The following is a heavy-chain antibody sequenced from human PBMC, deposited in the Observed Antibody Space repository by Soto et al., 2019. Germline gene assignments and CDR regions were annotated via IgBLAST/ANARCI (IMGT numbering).Heavy chain of an antibody. D-gene: IGHD2-2*01. Sequence: GESLKISCKAFGYSFASYWIVWVRQMPGKGLEWVGMMSPRDSDTKYSPSFQGQVTMSADKSISTAYLQWSSLKAPDTAMYYCARLFCSTTTCDSWFDPWGQGTLVTVSS. CDR2: MSPRDSDT. J-gene: IGHJ5*02. CDR3: ARLFCSTTTCDSWFDP. V-gene: IGHV5-51*01. CDR1: GYSFASYW.